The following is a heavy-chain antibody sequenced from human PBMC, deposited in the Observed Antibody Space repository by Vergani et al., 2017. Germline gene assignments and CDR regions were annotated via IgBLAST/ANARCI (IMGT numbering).Heavy chain of an antibody. CDR1: GFTFDDYA. CDR2: ISWNSGSI. V-gene: IGHV3-9*01. D-gene: IGHD3-22*01. CDR3: AKGSSYDSSGYFDLGY. J-gene: IGHJ4*02. Sequence: EVQLVETGGGLVQPGGSLRLSCAASGFTFDDYAMHWVRQAPGKGLEWVSGISWNSGSIGYADSVKGRFTISRDNAKNSLYLQMNSLRAEDTALYYCAKGSSYDSSGYFDLGYWGQGTLVTVSS.